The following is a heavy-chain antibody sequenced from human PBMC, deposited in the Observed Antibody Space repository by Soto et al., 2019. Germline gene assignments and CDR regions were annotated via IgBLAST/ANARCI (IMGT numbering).Heavy chain of an antibody. CDR2: IYPGDSDT. J-gene: IGHJ3*02. CDR3: ARSSSRIVPAALGKNAFDI. D-gene: IGHD2-2*01. Sequence: GESLKISCKGSGYSFTSYWIGWVRQMPGKGLEWMGIIYPGDSDTRYSPSFQGQVTISADKSISTAYLQWSSLKASDTAMYYCARSSSRIVPAALGKNAFDIWGQGTMVTVSS. V-gene: IGHV5-51*01. CDR1: GYSFTSYW.